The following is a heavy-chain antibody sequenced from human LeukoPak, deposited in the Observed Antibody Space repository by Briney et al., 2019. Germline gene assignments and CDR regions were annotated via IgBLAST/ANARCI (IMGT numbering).Heavy chain of an antibody. J-gene: IGHJ3*02. Sequence: GGSLRLSCAASGFTFSSYAMHWVRQAPGKGLEWVAVISYDGSNKYYADSVKGRFTISRDNSKNTLYLQMNSLRAEDTAVYYCAILAGDPAFDICGQGTMVTVSS. CDR1: GFTFSSYA. CDR2: ISYDGSNK. V-gene: IGHV3-30-3*01. D-gene: IGHD7-27*01. CDR3: AILAGDPAFDI.